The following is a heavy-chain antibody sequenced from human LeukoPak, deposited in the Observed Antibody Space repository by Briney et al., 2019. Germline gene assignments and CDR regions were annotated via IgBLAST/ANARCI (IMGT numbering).Heavy chain of an antibody. J-gene: IGHJ4*02. V-gene: IGHV3-30*02. CDR1: GFTFSSYG. Sequence: GGSLRLSCAASGFTFSSYGMHWVRQAPGKGLEWVAFIRYDGSNKYYADSVKGRFTISRDNSKNTLYLQMNSLRLEDTAVYYCASRGITMIRGVFYYWGQGTLVTVSS. CDR3: ASRGITMIRGVFYY. CDR2: IRYDGSNK. D-gene: IGHD3-10*01.